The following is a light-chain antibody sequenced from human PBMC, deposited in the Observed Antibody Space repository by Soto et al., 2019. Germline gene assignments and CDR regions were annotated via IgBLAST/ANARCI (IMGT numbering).Light chain of an antibody. CDR1: SSNIGSNT. V-gene: IGLV1-44*01. CDR2: RNN. J-gene: IGLJ2*01. Sequence: QSVLTQPPSASGTPGQRVTISCSGSSSNIGSNTVNWYQPLPGTAPKLLIYRNNQRPSGVPDRFSGSKSGSADSLATSGLQSEDEADYYCAAWDDTLNSVVFGGGTKLTVL. CDR3: AAWDDTLNSVV.